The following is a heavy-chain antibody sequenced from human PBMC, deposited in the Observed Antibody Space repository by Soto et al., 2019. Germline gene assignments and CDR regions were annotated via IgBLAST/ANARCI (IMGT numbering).Heavy chain of an antibody. J-gene: IGHJ2*01. CDR3: ARDGAFGENRGWWFDL. V-gene: IGHV3-33*01. CDR2: NWYDGKNK. D-gene: IGHD3-10*01. Sequence: QVQVVESGGGVVQPGRSLRLSCAASGFALSDYGMHWVRQAPGKGLEWVAINWYDGKNKFYADSVKGRFTISRDNPKNMLYLQMGSLRAEDTGVYYCARDGAFGENRGWWFDLWGRGTLVTVSS. CDR1: GFALSDYG.